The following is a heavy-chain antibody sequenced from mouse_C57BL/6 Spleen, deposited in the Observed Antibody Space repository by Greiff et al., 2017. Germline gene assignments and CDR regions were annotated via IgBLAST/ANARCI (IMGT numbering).Heavy chain of an antibody. Sequence: QVQLPQSGPELVKPGASVKISCKASGYAFSSSWMNWVKQRPGKGLEWVGRIYPGDGDTNYNGKFKGKATLTADKSSSTAYMQLSSLTSEDSAVYFCARWGYAMDYWGQGTSVTVSS. J-gene: IGHJ4*01. CDR3: ARWGYAMDY. V-gene: IGHV1-82*01. CDR1: GYAFSSSW. CDR2: IYPGDGDT.